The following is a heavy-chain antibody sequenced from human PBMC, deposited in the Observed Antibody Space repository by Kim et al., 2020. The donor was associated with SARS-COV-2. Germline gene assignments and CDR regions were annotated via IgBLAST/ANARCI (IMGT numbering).Heavy chain of an antibody. D-gene: IGHD6-19*01. CDR3: ARDIGAENSIAVAGFDY. CDR2: INAGNGNT. J-gene: IGHJ4*02. Sequence: ASVKVSCKASGYTFTSYAMHWVRQAPGQRLEWMGWINAGNGNTKYSQKFQGRVTITRDTSASTAYMELSSLRSEDTAVYYCARDIGAENSIAVAGFDYWGQGTLVTVSS. CDR1: GYTFTSYA. V-gene: IGHV1-3*01.